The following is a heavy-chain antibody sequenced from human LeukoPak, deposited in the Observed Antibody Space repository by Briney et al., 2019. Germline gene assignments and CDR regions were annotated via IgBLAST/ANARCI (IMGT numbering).Heavy chain of an antibody. Sequence: SETLSLTCTVSGGSISSYYWSWIRQPPGKGLEWIGYIYYSGSTNYNPSLKSRVTISVDTSKNQFSLKLSSVTAADTAVYYCARVRGSDSGSYHFDYWGQETLVTVSS. CDR1: GGSISSYY. J-gene: IGHJ4*02. V-gene: IGHV4-59*01. CDR3: ARVRGSDSGSYHFDY. D-gene: IGHD1-26*01. CDR2: IYYSGST.